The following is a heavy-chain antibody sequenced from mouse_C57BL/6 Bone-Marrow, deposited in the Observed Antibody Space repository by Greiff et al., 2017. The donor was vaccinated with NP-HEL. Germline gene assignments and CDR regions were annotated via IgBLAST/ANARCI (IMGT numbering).Heavy chain of an antibody. CDR1: GYTFTNYW. V-gene: IGHV1-72*01. CDR3: ASYYYGSGYFDY. D-gene: IGHD1-1*01. J-gene: IGHJ2*01. Sequence: QVQLQQPGAELVKPGASVKLSCKASGYTFTNYWMHWVKQRPGRGLEWIGRIDPNSGGTKYNEKFKSKATLTVDKPSSTAYMPLSSLTSEDSAVYSGASYYYGSGYFDYWGQGTTLTVSS. CDR2: IDPNSGGT.